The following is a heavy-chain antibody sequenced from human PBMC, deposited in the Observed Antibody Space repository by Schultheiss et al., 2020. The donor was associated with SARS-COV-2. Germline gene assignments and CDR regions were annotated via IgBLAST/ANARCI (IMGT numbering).Heavy chain of an antibody. J-gene: IGHJ6*03. CDR3: ARVGGFRDYYYMDV. V-gene: IGHV4-59*10. CDR2: IYTSGST. D-gene: IGHD4-23*01. Sequence: SQTLSLTCAVYGGSFSGYYWSWIRQPPGKGLEWIGRIYTSGSTNYNPSLKSRVTMSVDTSKNQFSLKLSSVTAADTAVYYCARVGGFRDYYYMDVWGQGTTVTVSS. CDR1: GGSFSGYY.